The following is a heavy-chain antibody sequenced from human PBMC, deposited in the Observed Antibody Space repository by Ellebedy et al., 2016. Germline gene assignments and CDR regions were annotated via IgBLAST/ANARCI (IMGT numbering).Heavy chain of an antibody. CDR3: ARLGPLTAVTTYDY. J-gene: IGHJ4*02. CDR1: GFTFSTYW. V-gene: IGHV3-7*03. D-gene: IGHD4-17*01. CDR2: IKEDGSTK. Sequence: GESLKISCTASGFTFSTYWMSWVRQAPGKGLEWVASIKEDGSTKKYVDSVKGRFTISRDNAKNSLYLQMDSLRAEDTAVYFCARLGPLTAVTTYDYWGQGTLVTGSS.